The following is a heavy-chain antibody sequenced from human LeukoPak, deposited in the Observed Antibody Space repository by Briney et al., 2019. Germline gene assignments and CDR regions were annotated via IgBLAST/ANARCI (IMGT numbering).Heavy chain of an antibody. V-gene: IGHV3-23*01. CDR1: GFTFSSYA. D-gene: IGHD2-15*01. J-gene: IGHJ6*03. Sequence: GGSLRLSCAASGFTFSSYAMSWVRQAPGKGLEWVSAISGSGGSTYYADSVKGRFTISRDNSKNTLYLQMNSLRAEDTAVYYCAKRALAGKPYNTYSTREVGGKGTTVTVP. CDR2: ISGSGGST. CDR3: AKRALAGKPYNTYSTREV.